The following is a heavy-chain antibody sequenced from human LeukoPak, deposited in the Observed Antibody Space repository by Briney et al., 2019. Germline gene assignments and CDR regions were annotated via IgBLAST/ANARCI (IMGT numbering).Heavy chain of an antibody. Sequence: PSETLSLTCPVSGGSISNYYYWTWIRQPPGKGLEWIGYVYYTESTNFNPSLNSRVTMSLDTSRNQFSLKLTSLTAADTAVYYCARGAMATTPFFDYWGQGTLVTVSS. D-gene: IGHD5-24*01. J-gene: IGHJ4*02. V-gene: IGHV4-59*01. CDR2: VYYTEST. CDR3: ARGAMATTPFFDY. CDR1: GGSISNYY.